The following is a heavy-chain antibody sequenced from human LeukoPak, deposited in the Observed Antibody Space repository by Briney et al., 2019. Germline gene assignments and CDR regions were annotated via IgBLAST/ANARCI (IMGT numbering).Heavy chain of an antibody. D-gene: IGHD3-9*01. V-gene: IGHV1-18*04. CDR3: ARGREYYDILTGYYYFDY. CDR2: ISAYSGNT. J-gene: IGHJ4*02. Sequence: ASVKVSCKASGYTFTSYGISWVRQAPGQGLEWMGWISAYSGNTNYAQKLQGRVTMTTDTSTSTAYMELRSPRSDDTAVYYCARGREYYDILTGYYYFDYWGQGTLVTVSS. CDR1: GYTFTSYG.